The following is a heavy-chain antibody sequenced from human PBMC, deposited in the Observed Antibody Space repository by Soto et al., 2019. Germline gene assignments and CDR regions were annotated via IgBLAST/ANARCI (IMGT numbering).Heavy chain of an antibody. CDR1: GFSLSTSGVG. CDR3: AHRVLTGYCLY. Sequence: QITLKESGPPLVKPTQTLTLTCTFSGFSLSTSGVGVGWIRQPPGKALEWLALIYWDGDKRYSPSLKSRLTITKDTSKNQVVLTMTNMDPVDTATYYCAHRVLTGYCLYWGQGTLVTVSS. V-gene: IGHV2-5*02. CDR2: IYWDGDK. D-gene: IGHD3-9*01. J-gene: IGHJ4*02.